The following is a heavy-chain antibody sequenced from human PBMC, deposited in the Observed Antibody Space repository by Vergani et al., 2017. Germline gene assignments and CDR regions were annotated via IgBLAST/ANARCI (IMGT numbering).Heavy chain of an antibody. D-gene: IGHD2-2*01. CDR3: ARADIVVVPAGLSYMDV. CDR1: GFTFSSYG. CDR2: IWYDGSNK. J-gene: IGHJ6*03. Sequence: QVQLVESGGGVVQPGRSLRLSCAASGFTFSSYGMHWVRQAPGKGREWVAVIWYDGSNKYYADSVKGRFTISRDNSKNTLYLQMNSLRAEDTAVYYCARADIVVVPAGLSYMDVWGKGTTVTVSS. V-gene: IGHV3-33*01.